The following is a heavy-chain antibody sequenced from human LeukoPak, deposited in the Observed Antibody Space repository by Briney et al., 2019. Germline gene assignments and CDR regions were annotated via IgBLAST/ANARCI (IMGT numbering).Heavy chain of an antibody. CDR1: GGSISSYY. CDR3: ARVYEGIAAAGTFDY. Sequence: PSETLSLTCTVSGGSISSYYWSWIRQPPGKGLEWIGYIYYSGSTNYNPSLKSRVTISVDTSKNQFSLKLSSVTAADTAVYYCARVYEGIAAAGTFDYWGQGTLVTVSS. D-gene: IGHD6-13*01. J-gene: IGHJ4*02. CDR2: IYYSGST. V-gene: IGHV4-59*01.